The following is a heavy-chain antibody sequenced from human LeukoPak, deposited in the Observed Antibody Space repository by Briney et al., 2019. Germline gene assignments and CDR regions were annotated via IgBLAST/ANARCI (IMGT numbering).Heavy chain of an antibody. CDR3: AYSSSWYRAFDI. V-gene: IGHV4-39*01. J-gene: IGHJ3*02. CDR2: IYYSGST. CDR1: GGSISSSNYY. D-gene: IGHD6-13*01. Sequence: SETLSLTCTVSGGSISSSNYYWGWIRQPPGKGLEWIGSIYYSGSTYYNPSLKSRVTISVDTSKNQFSLKLSSVTAADTAVYYCAYSSSWYRAFDIWGQGTMVTVSS.